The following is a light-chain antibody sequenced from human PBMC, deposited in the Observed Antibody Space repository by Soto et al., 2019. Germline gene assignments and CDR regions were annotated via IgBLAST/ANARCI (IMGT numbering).Light chain of an antibody. CDR1: QSVSSSY. CDR2: VAS. CDR3: QQYGSSPGLT. Sequence: EIVLTQSPGTLSLSPGERATLSCRASQSVSSSYLAWYQQKPGQAPRLLIYVASSRATGIPDRFSGSGSGTDFTLTISSLEPEDFAVYYCQQYGSSPGLTFGGRTKVEIK. J-gene: IGKJ4*01. V-gene: IGKV3-20*01.